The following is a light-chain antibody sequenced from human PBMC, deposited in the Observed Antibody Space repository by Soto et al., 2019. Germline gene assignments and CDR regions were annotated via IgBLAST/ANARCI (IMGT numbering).Light chain of an antibody. Sequence: QSVLTQPPSVSGAPGQRVTISCSGSSSNIGNNYVFWYQQLPGTAPKLLIYDNNQRPSGIPDRFSGSKSGTSATLGITGLQAGDEADYYCGTWDSRLSAVVFGGGTKLTVL. CDR3: GTWDSRLSAVV. CDR2: DNN. J-gene: IGLJ2*01. CDR1: SSNIGNNY. V-gene: IGLV1-51*01.